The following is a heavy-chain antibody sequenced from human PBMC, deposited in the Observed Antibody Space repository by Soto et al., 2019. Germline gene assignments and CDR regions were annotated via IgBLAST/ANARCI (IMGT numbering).Heavy chain of an antibody. CDR2: IYYSGST. V-gene: IGHV4-59*01. D-gene: IGHD3-10*01. Sequence: SETLSLTCTVSGGSISSCYWSWIRQPPGKGLEWIGYIYYSGSTNYNPSLKSRVTISVDTSKNQFSLKLSSVTAADTAVYYCARARGSGSYYNDFAFDIWGQGTMVTVSS. J-gene: IGHJ3*02. CDR3: ARARGSGSYYNDFAFDI. CDR1: GGSISSCY.